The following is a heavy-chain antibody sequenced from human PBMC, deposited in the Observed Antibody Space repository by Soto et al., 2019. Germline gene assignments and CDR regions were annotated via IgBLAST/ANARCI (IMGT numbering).Heavy chain of an antibody. CDR1: GDSVSSNSAA. V-gene: IGHV6-1*01. CDR2: TYYRSKWYN. D-gene: IGHD3-9*01. Sequence: SQTLSLTCAISGDSVSSNSAAWNWIRQSPSRGLEWLGRTYYRSKWYNDYAVSVKSRITINPDTSKNQFSLQLNSVTPEDTAVYYCARGSNYDILTGYYNVEVGVGGYDYWGQGTLVTVS. J-gene: IGHJ4*02. CDR3: ARGSNYDILTGYYNVEVGVGGYDY.